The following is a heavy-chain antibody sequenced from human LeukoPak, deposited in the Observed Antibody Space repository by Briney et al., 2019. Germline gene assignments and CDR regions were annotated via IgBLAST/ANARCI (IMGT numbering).Heavy chain of an antibody. CDR2: IWYDGSNK. J-gene: IGHJ4*02. Sequence: PGRSLRLSCAASGFTFSSYGMHWVRQAPGKGLEWVAVIWYDGSNKYYADSVKGRFTISRDNSKNTLYLQMNSLRADDTAVYYCARDWEQWLVLGYLGQGTLVTVSS. D-gene: IGHD6-19*01. CDR3: ARDWEQWLVLGY. V-gene: IGHV3-33*01. CDR1: GFTFSSYG.